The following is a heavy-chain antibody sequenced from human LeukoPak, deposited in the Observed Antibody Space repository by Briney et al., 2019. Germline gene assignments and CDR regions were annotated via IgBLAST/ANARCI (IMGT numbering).Heavy chain of an antibody. J-gene: IGHJ4*02. Sequence: GASVKLSCKASGYTFTSYGINWVRQAPGQGPEWMGWISAYNGNTKYAQNLQGRVTMTTDTSTSTAYMELRSLRSDDTAVYYCTRDLPYSSSWESIDYWGQGTLVAVSS. V-gene: IGHV1-18*01. CDR1: GYTFTSYG. D-gene: IGHD6-13*01. CDR3: TRDLPYSSSWESIDY. CDR2: ISAYNGNT.